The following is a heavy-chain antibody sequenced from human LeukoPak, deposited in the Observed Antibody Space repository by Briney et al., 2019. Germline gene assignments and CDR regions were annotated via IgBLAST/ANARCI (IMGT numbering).Heavy chain of an antibody. J-gene: IGHJ4*02. D-gene: IGHD2-2*02. V-gene: IGHV4-4*07. Sequence: PSETLSLTCSVSTNSFSSYYWSWIRQPVGKGLEWIGRIYTGGGTNYNPSLKSRVTMSVDTSKNQFSLKLSSVTAADTAVYYCARDSPDRYCSSTSCYTGGTGDYWGQGTLVTVSS. CDR3: ARDSPDRYCSSTSCYTGGTGDY. CDR1: TNSFSSYY. CDR2: IYTGGGT.